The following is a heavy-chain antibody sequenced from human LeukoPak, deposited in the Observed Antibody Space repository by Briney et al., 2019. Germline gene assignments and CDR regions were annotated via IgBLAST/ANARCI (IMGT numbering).Heavy chain of an antibody. CDR3: ATHRYQLLLGPPADYGMDV. J-gene: IGHJ6*02. Sequence: SVNVSCKACGYTFNCYDINWVRQATGQGLEGMGWMNPNSGNTGYATKFQGRVTMTSNTSTSTAYMELSSLRSEDTAVYYCATHRYQLLLGPPADYGMDVWGQGTTVTVSS. V-gene: IGHV1-8*01. D-gene: IGHD2-2*01. CDR2: MNPNSGNT. CDR1: GYTFNCYD.